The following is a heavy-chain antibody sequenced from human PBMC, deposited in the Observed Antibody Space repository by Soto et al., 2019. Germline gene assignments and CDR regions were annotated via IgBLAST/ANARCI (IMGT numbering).Heavy chain of an antibody. Sequence: PSETLSLTCTVSGGSISCYYWSWIRQPAGKGLEWIGRSYTMGSTNYNPSLQSRVTMSVDTSKNEFSLKVSSVTAADTAVYFCARVRDYGLGTNRHYYGMDVWGQGTTVTVSS. CDR2: SYTMGST. CDR1: GGSISCYY. V-gene: IGHV4-4*07. J-gene: IGHJ6*02. CDR3: ARVRDYGLGTNRHYYGMDV. D-gene: IGHD3-10*01.